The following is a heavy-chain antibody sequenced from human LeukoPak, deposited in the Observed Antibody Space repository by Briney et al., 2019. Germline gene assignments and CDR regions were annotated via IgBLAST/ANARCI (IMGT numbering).Heavy chain of an antibody. D-gene: IGHD3-22*01. Sequence: GGSLRLSCVASGFTFTTYSLNWVRQAPGKGLEWVANINQGGSGKYYVDSVKGRVTISRDNAKNSLYLQINSLRAEDTAVYYCARDIYSSGYYFNWGQGTLVTVSS. V-gene: IGHV3-7*03. CDR1: GFTFTTYS. CDR3: ARDIYSSGYYFN. J-gene: IGHJ4*02. CDR2: INQGGSGK.